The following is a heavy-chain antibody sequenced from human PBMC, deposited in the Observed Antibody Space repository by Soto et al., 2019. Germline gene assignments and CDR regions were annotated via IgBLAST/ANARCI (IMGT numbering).Heavy chain of an antibody. Sequence: ASVKVSCKASGYTFTSYAMNWVRQAPGQGLEWMGWINTNTGNPTYAQGFTGRFVFSLDTSVSTAYLQICSLKAEDTAVYYCGRDPGSSWYVDYLGWANTTLNWFDPWGQGTLVTVSS. J-gene: IGHJ5*02. D-gene: IGHD6-13*01. CDR3: GRDPGSSWYVDYLGWANTTLNWFDP. V-gene: IGHV7-4-1*01. CDR1: GYTFTSYA. CDR2: INTNTGNP.